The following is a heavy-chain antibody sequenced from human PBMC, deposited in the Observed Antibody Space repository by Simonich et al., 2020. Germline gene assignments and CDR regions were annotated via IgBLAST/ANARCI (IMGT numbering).Heavy chain of an antibody. J-gene: IGHJ4*02. CDR3: ARDQGGRAAAATDY. CDR1: GYTFTSYG. Sequence: QVQLVQSGAEVKKPGASVKVSCKASGYTFTSYGISWVRRAPGQGLEWMGWISAYNGNKNYEKKHQGRVTMTTNTSTSTAYMELRSLRSDDTAVYYCARDQGGRAAAATDYWGQGTLVTVSS. V-gene: IGHV1-18*01. D-gene: IGHD6-13*01. CDR2: ISAYNGNK.